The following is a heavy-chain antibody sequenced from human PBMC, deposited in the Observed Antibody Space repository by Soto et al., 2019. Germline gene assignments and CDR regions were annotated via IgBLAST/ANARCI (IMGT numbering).Heavy chain of an antibody. CDR1: GYTFSNYY. V-gene: IGHV1-46*01. D-gene: IGHD3-3*01. CDR3: ARDEDPIFGVDYDY. Sequence: ASVKVSCKASGYTFSNYYIHWVRQAPGQGLEWVGIINPSGGGTTYAQKFQGRVTMTRDTSTSTVYMELSILRSEDTAVYYCARDEDPIFGVDYDYWGQGTLVTVSS. J-gene: IGHJ4*02. CDR2: INPSGGGT.